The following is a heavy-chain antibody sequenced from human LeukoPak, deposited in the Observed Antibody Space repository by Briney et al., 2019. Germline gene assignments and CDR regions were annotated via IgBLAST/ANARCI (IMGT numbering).Heavy chain of an antibody. CDR2: IYYSGST. Sequence: SETLSLTCTVSGGSISSYYWSWIRKPPGKGLEWIGYIYYSGSTNYNPSLKSRVTISVDTSKNQFSLKLSSVTAADTAVYYCASARRGYSYGYPYYYYGMDVWGQGTTVTVSS. CDR1: GGSISSYY. CDR3: ASARRGYSYGYPYYYYGMDV. V-gene: IGHV4-59*01. D-gene: IGHD5-18*01. J-gene: IGHJ6*02.